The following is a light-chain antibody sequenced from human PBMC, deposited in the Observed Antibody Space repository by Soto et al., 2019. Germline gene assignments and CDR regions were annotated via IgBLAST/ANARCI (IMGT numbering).Light chain of an antibody. V-gene: IGKV1-5*03. Sequence: MKQSPATLSVSEGDRVTITCRASQSISSWLAWYQQKPGKAPKLLIYRASSLESGVPARFSGSGSGTEFTLTISSLQPEDFAPYHCQQYDSFPCTFGQGTKVDIK. CDR2: RAS. J-gene: IGKJ1*01. CDR3: QQYDSFPCT. CDR1: QSISSW.